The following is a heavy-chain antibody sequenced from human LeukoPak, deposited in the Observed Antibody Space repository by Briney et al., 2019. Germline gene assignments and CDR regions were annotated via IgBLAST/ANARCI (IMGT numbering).Heavy chain of an antibody. CDR3: AREASFGVGYADY. Sequence: GGSLRLSCAASGFTFSSYGMHWVRQAPGKGLEWVAFIRYDGSNKYYADSVKGRFTISRDNSKNTLYLQMNSLRAEDTAVYYCAREASFGVGYADYWGQGTLVTVSS. J-gene: IGHJ4*02. CDR1: GFTFSSYG. V-gene: IGHV3-30*02. CDR2: IRYDGSNK. D-gene: IGHD3-3*01.